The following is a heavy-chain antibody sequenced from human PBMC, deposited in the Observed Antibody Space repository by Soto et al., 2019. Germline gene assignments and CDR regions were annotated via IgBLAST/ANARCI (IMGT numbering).Heavy chain of an antibody. V-gene: IGHV3-23*01. Sequence: EVQLLESGGGLVQPGGSLRLSCAASGFTFSSYVMSWVRQAPGKGLEWVSAISGSGGSTYYADSVKGRFTISRDNSKNTLYLQMNSLRAEDTAVYYCAKRKYQLPHSPVYYWGQGTLVTVSS. CDR2: ISGSGGST. J-gene: IGHJ4*02. CDR1: GFTFSSYV. D-gene: IGHD2-2*01. CDR3: AKRKYQLPHSPVYY.